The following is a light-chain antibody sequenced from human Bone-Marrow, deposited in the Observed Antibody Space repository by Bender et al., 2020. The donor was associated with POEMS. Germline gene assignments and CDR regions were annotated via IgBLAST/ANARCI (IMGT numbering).Light chain of an antibody. CDR2: GYN. CDR1: SSNIESNY. V-gene: IGLV1-40*01. Sequence: QSVLTQPPSVSGAPGQRVTISCSGSSSNIESNYVFWYQHLPGTAPKLLIYGYNNRPSGVPDRFSGSKSGTSASLAITGLQAEDEGDYYCQSYDNSLGGWVFGGGTKLTVL. CDR3: QSYDNSLGGWV. J-gene: IGLJ3*02.